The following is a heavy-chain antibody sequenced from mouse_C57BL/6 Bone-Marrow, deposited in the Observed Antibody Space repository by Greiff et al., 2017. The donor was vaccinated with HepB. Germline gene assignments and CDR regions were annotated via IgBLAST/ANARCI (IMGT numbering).Heavy chain of an antibody. CDR2: IDPSDSYT. Sequence: QVQLQQPGAELVMPGASVKLSCKASGYTFTSYWMHWVKQRPGQGLEWIGEIDPSDSYTNYNQKFKGKSTLTVDKSSSTAYMQLSSLTSEDSAVYYCARGGSLGYAMDYWGQGTSVTVSS. CDR3: ARGGSLGYAMDY. CDR1: GYTFTSYW. J-gene: IGHJ4*01. D-gene: IGHD1-1*01. V-gene: IGHV1-69*01.